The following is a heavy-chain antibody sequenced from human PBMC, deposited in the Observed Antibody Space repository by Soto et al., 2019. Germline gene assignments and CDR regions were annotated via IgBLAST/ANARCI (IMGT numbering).Heavy chain of an antibody. CDR1: GFTFSSYA. CDR2: ISYDGSNK. D-gene: IGHD2-2*01. Sequence: PGESLKISCAASGFTFSSYAMHLVRQAPGKGLEWVAVISYDGSNKYYADSVKGRFTISRDNSKNTLYLQMNSLRAEDTAVYYCARDYVGYCISTSCLTYYYYYGMDVWGQGTTVTVSS. CDR3: ARDYVGYCISTSCLTYYYYYGMDV. V-gene: IGHV3-30-3*01. J-gene: IGHJ6*02.